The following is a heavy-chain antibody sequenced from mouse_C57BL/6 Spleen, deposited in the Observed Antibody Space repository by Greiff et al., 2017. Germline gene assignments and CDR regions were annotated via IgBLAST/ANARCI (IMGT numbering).Heavy chain of an antibody. CDR1: GYTFTSYW. CDR2: IDPSDSYT. V-gene: IGHV1-50*01. CDR3: ASWELRPWFAY. Sequence: QVQLQQPGAELVKPGASVKLSCKASGYTFTSYWMQWVKQRPGQGLEWIGEIDPSDSYTNYNQKFKGKATLTVDTSSSTAYMQLSSLTSEDFAVYYCASWELRPWFAYWGQGTLVTVSA. J-gene: IGHJ3*01. D-gene: IGHD1-2*01.